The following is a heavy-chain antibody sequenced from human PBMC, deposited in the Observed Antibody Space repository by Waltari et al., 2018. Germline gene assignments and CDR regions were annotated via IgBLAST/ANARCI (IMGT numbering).Heavy chain of an antibody. V-gene: IGHV2-5*02. Sequence: QITLKESGPTLVKPTQTLTLTCSFSGFSLSTIGVAVAWIRQPPGKALEWLALIYWDDDKRYSPFLKSRLTITKDTSKNQVVLTMTNMDPVDTATYYCSHAPGGEEFDYWGQGTLVTVSS. CDR1: GFSLSTIGVA. D-gene: IGHD3-16*01. J-gene: IGHJ4*02. CDR3: SHAPGGEEFDY. CDR2: IYWDDDK.